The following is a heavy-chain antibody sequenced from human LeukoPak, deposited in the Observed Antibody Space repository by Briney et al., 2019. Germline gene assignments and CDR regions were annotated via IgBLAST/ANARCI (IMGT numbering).Heavy chain of an antibody. D-gene: IGHD2/OR15-2a*01. J-gene: IGHJ3*02. CDR2: TSGSGSGT. CDR1: GFIFSSYA. V-gene: IGHV3-23*01. CDR3: AKGFRSVVARDASDT. Sequence: GGSLRLSCAASGFIFSSYAMTWVRQAPGKGLEWVSGTSGSGSGTYYADSVRGRFTISRDNSRNTLYLQMNSLRAEDTALYYCAKGFRSVVARDASDTWGQGTMVTVSS.